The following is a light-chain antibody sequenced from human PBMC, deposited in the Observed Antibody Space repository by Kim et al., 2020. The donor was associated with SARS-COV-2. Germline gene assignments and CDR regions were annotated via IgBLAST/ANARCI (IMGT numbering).Light chain of an antibody. CDR3: LEYNSASWT. CDR2: AAS. Sequence: DIQMTQSPSSLSASVGDRVTITCRASQGISNYLAWYQQKPGKVPKLLIYAASTLQSGVPSRFSGSGSGTDFTLTISRLQPEDVATYYCLEYNSASWTFGQGTKVEIK. V-gene: IGKV1-27*01. CDR1: QGISNY. J-gene: IGKJ1*01.